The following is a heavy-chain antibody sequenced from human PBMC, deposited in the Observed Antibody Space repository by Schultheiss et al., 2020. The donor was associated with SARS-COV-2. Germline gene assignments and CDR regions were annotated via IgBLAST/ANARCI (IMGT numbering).Heavy chain of an antibody. CDR2: IYYSGRT. J-gene: IGHJ4*02. CDR3: ARVSRHGYSSSWPHFDY. Sequence: SQTLSLTCTVSGGSVSSGSYYWSWIRQPPGKGLEWLGYIYYSGRTFYNPSLKSRVTISVDTSKNQFSLKLSSVTAADTAVYYCARVSRHGYSSSWPHFDYWGQGTLVTVSS. D-gene: IGHD6-13*01. CDR1: GGSVSSGSYY. V-gene: IGHV4-61*01.